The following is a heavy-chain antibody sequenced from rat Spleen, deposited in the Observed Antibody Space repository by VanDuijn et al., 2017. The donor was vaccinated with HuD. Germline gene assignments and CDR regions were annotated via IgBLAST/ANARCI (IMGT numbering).Heavy chain of an antibody. J-gene: IGHJ2*01. CDR1: GFTFSDYS. CDR2: IIYDGSGT. CDR3: ARSVYPGHFDY. Sequence: EVQLVESGGGLVQPGRSLKLSCAASGFTFSDYSMAWVRQAPNKGPEWVATIIYDGSGTYYRDSVRGRFTISRDNAKSTLYLQMNSLRSEDTATYYCARSVYPGHFDYWGQGVMVTVSS. D-gene: IGHD1-4*01. V-gene: IGHV5-17*01.